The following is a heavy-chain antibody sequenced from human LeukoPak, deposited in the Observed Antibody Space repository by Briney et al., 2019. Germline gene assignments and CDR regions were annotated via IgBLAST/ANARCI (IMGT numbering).Heavy chain of an antibody. V-gene: IGHV3-23*01. Sequence: PGGSLRLSCAASGFTFSSYGMSWVRQAPGKGLEWVSAISGSGGSTYYADSVKGRFTISRDNSKNTLYLQMNSLRAEDTAVYYCAKESPLSGSLLYYYYYYMDVWGKGTTVTISS. D-gene: IGHD1-26*01. J-gene: IGHJ6*03. CDR1: GFTFSSYG. CDR3: AKESPLSGSLLYYYYYYMDV. CDR2: ISGSGGST.